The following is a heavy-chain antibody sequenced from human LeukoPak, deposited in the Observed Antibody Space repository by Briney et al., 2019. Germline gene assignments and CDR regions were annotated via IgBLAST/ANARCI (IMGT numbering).Heavy chain of an antibody. Sequence: GGSLRLSCAASGFTFSDYWMTWVRQAPGKGLEWVANIKQGGSEMYYVDSVKGRFTISRDNAKNSLYLQVKSLRAEDTAVYYCARNPRNLGYGDYWGQGTLVTVSS. J-gene: IGHJ4*02. CDR1: GFTFSDYW. CDR2: IKQGGSEM. D-gene: IGHD2-15*01. CDR3: ARNPRNLGYGDY. V-gene: IGHV3-7*01.